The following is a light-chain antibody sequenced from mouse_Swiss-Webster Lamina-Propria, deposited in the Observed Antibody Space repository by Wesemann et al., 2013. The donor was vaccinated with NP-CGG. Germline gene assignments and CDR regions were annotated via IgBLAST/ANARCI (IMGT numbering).Light chain of an antibody. CDR1: QSLLNSGNQKNY. Sequence: DIVMTQSPSSLTVTAGEKVTMSCKSSQSLLNSGNQKNYLTWYQQKPGQSPKLLVYFASTRESGVPDRFTGSGSGTDFTLTISNVQSEDLAEYFCQQYNSYPWTFGGGTKLEIK. CDR2: FAS. J-gene: IGKJ1*01. CDR3: QQYNSYPWT. V-gene: IGKV8-19*01.